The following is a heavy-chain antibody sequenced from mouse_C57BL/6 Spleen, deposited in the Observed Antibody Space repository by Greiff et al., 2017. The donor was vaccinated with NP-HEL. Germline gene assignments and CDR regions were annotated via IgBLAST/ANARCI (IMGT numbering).Heavy chain of an antibody. CDR3: ARARVTPYYAMDY. D-gene: IGHD2-2*01. Sequence: VQVVESDAELVKPGASVKISCKVSGYTFTDHTIHWMKQRPEQGLEWIGYIYPRDGSTEYNEKFKGKATLTADKSSSTAYMQLNSLTSEDSAVYFCARARVTPYYAMDYWGQGTSVTVSS. CDR2: IYPRDGST. J-gene: IGHJ4*01. V-gene: IGHV1-78*01. CDR1: GYTFTDHT.